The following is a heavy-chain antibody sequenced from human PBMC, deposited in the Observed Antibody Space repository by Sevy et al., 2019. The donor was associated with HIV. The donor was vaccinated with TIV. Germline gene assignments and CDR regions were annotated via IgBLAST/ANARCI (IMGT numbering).Heavy chain of an antibody. D-gene: IGHD3-22*01. Sequence: ASVKVSCKASGGTFSSYAISWVRQAPGQEFEWMGGIIPIFGTANYAQKFQGRVTITTDESTRKAYMELGSLGSEDTAVYYCASGVYYDSWGQGTLVTVSS. J-gene: IGHJ4*02. CDR2: IIPIFGTA. CDR3: ASGVYYDS. V-gene: IGHV1-69*05. CDR1: GGTFSSYA.